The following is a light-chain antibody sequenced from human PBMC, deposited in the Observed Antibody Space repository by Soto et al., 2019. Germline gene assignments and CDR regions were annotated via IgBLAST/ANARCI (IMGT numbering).Light chain of an antibody. V-gene: IGKV1-27*01. CDR2: AAS. CDR1: QGISNY. Sequence: DIQMTQSPSSLSASVGDRVTITCRASQGISNYIAWYQQKPGKAPKLLIYAASTLQSGVPSRFSGSGSGTDFTLPINSLQPEDVATYSCQKYSSVSLFGPGTKVDI. CDR3: QKYSSVSL. J-gene: IGKJ3*01.